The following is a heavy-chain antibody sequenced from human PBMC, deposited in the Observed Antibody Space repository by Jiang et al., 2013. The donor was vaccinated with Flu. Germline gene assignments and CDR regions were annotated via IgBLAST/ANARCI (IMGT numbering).Heavy chain of an antibody. Sequence: SGAEVKRPGASVRLSCKASGHPFNNCNFYWVRQAPGQGPEWMGMIHPGGGRTAYSQKFQGRVLMTGDTSTSTVYMDLSSLTSEDTAVYYCASSGGTYSSRSYFVDGDWYFDLWGRGTLVTVSS. D-gene: IGHD3-10*01. CDR1: GHPFNNCN. V-gene: IGHV1-46*02. CDR3: ASSGGTYSSRSYFVDGDWYFDL. CDR2: IHPGGGRT. J-gene: IGHJ2*01.